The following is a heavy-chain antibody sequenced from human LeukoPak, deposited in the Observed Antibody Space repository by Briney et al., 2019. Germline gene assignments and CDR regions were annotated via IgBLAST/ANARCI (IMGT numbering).Heavy chain of an antibody. D-gene: IGHD3-10*01. Sequence: SETLSLTCTVSGGSISSYYWSWIRQPAGKGLEWIGRIYTSGSTNHNPSLKSRVTMSVDTSKNQFSLKLSSVTAADTAVYYCAGTTTMVPYYYYMDVWGKGTTVTVSS. V-gene: IGHV4-4*07. J-gene: IGHJ6*03. CDR3: AGTTTMVPYYYYMDV. CDR2: IYTSGST. CDR1: GGSISSYY.